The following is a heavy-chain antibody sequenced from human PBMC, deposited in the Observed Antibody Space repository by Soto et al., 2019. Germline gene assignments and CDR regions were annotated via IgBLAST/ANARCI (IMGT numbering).Heavy chain of an antibody. J-gene: IGHJ4*02. CDR2: ISYDGSNK. CDR3: ARAYEGDYFDY. D-gene: IGHD3-16*01. CDR1: GFTFSSYA. Sequence: QVQLVESGGGVVQPGRSLRLSCAASGFTFSSYAMHWVRQAPGKGLEWVAVISYDGSNKYYADSVKGRFTISRDNSKNTLYLPMNSLISEDTAVYYCARAYEGDYFDYWGQGTLVTVSS. V-gene: IGHV3-30-3*01.